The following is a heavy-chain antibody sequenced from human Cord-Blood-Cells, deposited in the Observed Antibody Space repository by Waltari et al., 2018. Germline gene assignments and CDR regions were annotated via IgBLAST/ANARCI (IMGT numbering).Heavy chain of an antibody. CDR2: IYYSGST. CDR1: GGSISSSSYY. CDR3: ARHDGIAAAGNY. D-gene: IGHD6-13*01. Sequence: QLQLQESGPGLVKPSETLSLTCTVSGGSISSSSYYWGWIRQPPGKGLEWIGSIYYSGSTYYNPSRKSRVTISVDTSKNQFSLKLSSVTAADTAVYYCARHDGIAAAGNYWGQGTLVTVSS. J-gene: IGHJ4*02. V-gene: IGHV4-39*01.